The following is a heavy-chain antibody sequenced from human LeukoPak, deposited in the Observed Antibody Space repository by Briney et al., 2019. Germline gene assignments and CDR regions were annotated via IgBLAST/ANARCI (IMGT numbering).Heavy chain of an antibody. D-gene: IGHD3-3*01. J-gene: IGHJ6*03. V-gene: IGHV3-48*01. CDR2: SSSSTI. CDR3: ARQGVTIFGVVTLAYYMDV. Sequence: SSSSTIYYADSVKGRFTISRDNAKNSLYLQMNSLRAEDTAVYYCARQGVTIFGVVTLAYYMDVWGKGTTVTVSS.